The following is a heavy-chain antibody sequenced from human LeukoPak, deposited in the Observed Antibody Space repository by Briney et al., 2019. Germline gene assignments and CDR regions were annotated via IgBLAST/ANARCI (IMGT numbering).Heavy chain of an antibody. Sequence: GGSLRLSCAASGFTFSSYWMTWVRKAPGKGLEWVANIKQDGSEKYYVDSVKGRFTVSRDNAKNSLYMQMNSLRAEDTAVYYCATDPYYYDSSGYSFIYYFDYWGQGTLVTVSS. CDR3: ATDPYYYDSSGYSFIYYFDY. J-gene: IGHJ4*01. V-gene: IGHV3-7*01. CDR2: IKQDGSEK. D-gene: IGHD3-22*01. CDR1: GFTFSSYW.